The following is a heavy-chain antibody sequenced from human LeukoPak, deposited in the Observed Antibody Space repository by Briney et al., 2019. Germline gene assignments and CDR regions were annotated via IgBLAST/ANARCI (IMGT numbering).Heavy chain of an antibody. Sequence: PGGSLRLSCAASGFTFSSYSMNWVRQAPGKGLEWVSSISSSSSYIYYAGSVKGRFTISRDNAKNSLYLQMNSLRAEDTAVYYCARDVPRKYSGYDTGYDYWGQGTLVTVSS. J-gene: IGHJ4*02. CDR2: ISSSSSYI. CDR1: GFTFSSYS. CDR3: ARDVPRKYSGYDTGYDY. V-gene: IGHV3-21*01. D-gene: IGHD5-12*01.